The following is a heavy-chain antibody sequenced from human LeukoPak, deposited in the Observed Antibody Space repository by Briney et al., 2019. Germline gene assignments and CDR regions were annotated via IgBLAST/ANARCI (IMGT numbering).Heavy chain of an antibody. V-gene: IGHV4-34*01. Sequence: SETLSLTCAVYGGSFSGYYWRWIRQPPGKGLEWIGEMNHSGSTNYNPSLKSRVTISVDTSKNQFSLKLSSVTAADTAVYYCARILTYYYDSSGYRFDYWGQGTLVTVSS. CDR3: ARILTYYYDSSGYRFDY. J-gene: IGHJ4*02. CDR2: MNHSGST. D-gene: IGHD3-22*01. CDR1: GGSFSGYY.